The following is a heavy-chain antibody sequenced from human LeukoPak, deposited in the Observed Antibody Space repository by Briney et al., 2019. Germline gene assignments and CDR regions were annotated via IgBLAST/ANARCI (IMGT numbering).Heavy chain of an antibody. V-gene: IGHV3-48*01. D-gene: IGHD3-10*01. J-gene: IGHJ6*02. CDR3: ARVGGSGSSDYYGMDV. CDR2: ISSSSSTI. CDR1: GFTFSSYS. Sequence: GGSLRLSCAASGFTFSSYSMNWVRQAPGKGLEWVSYISSSSSTIYYADSVKGRFTISRDNAKNSLYLQMNSLRAEDTAVYYYARVGGSGSSDYYGMDVWGQGTTVTVSS.